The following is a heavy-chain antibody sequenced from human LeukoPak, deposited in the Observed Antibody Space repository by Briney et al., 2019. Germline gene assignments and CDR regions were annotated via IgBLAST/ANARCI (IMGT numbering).Heavy chain of an antibody. CDR3: ARGGSWFAP. CDR1: GSTFSVYW. Sequence: GGSLRLSCVASGSTFSVYWMSWVRQAPGKGLEWVANIKEDGSEKYYVDSVKGRFTISRDNAKNSLYLQMSSLRAEDTAVYYCARGGSWFAPWGQGTLVTVSS. V-gene: IGHV3-7*01. D-gene: IGHD3-10*01. CDR2: IKEDGSEK. J-gene: IGHJ5*02.